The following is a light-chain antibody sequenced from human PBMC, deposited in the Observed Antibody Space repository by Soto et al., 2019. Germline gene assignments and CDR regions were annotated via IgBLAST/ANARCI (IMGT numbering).Light chain of an antibody. CDR1: QSISNY. CDR3: QQSYSTPAT. V-gene: IGKV1-39*01. J-gene: IGKJ3*01. CDR2: AAS. Sequence: DIQMTQSPSSLSAFVGDRVTITCRASQSISNYLNWYQQKPGKAPKLLIYAASSLQSGVPSRFSGSGSGTDFTLTISSLQPEDFATYYCQQSYSTPATFGPGTKVEI.